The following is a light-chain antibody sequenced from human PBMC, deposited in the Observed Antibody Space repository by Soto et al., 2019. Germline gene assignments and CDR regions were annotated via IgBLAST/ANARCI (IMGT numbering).Light chain of an antibody. J-gene: IGKJ1*01. Sequence: EILMTQSPSTLSVSPGERASLSCRASQSVSSNLAWYQQKPGQAPRLLIYAASTRATGISTRFSGSGSGTDFTLTISRLEPEDFAVYYCQQSDTFGQGTKVDIK. V-gene: IGKV3-15*01. CDR3: QQSDT. CDR1: QSVSSN. CDR2: AAS.